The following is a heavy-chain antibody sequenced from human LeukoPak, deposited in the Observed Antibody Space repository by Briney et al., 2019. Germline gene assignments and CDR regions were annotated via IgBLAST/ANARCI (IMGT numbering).Heavy chain of an antibody. V-gene: IGHV4-61*02. CDR3: ARDQRWLQLNWFDP. CDR1: GGSISSGSYY. J-gene: IGHJ5*02. CDR2: IYTSGST. D-gene: IGHD5-24*01. Sequence: KPSETLSLTCTVSGGSISSGSYYWSWIRQPAGKGLEWIGRIYTSGSTNYNPSLKSRVTISVDTSKNQFSLKLSSVTAADTAVYYCARDQRWLQLNWFDPWGQGTLVTVSS.